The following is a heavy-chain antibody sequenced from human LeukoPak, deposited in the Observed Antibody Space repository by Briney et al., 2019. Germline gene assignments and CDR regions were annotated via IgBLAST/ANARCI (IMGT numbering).Heavy chain of an antibody. CDR2: ISYDGNKQ. V-gene: IGHV3-30-3*01. D-gene: IGHD3-22*01. CDR1: GFTFSINA. CDR3: ARDHYFDISGYLDY. Sequence: PGGSLRLSCEGSGFTFSINAMHGVRQAPGKGLEWLAVISYDGNKQYFADSVKGRFTISRDNVKNSLYLEMNSLRVEDSAVYYCARDHYFDISGYLDYWGQGTPVTVSS. J-gene: IGHJ4*02.